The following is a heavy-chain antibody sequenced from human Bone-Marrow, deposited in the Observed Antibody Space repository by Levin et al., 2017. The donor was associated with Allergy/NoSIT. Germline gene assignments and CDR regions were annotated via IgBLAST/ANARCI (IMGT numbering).Heavy chain of an antibody. D-gene: IGHD2-2*03. CDR3: ARGDLDIVVVPAAREAFDI. Sequence: SETLSLTCTVSGGSISSYYWSWIRQPPGKGLEWIGYIYYSGSTNYNPSLKSRVTISVDTSKNQFSLKLSSVTAADTAVYYCARGDLDIVVVPAAREAFDIWGQGTMVTVSS. CDR1: GGSISSYY. J-gene: IGHJ3*02. V-gene: IGHV4-59*01. CDR2: IYYSGST.